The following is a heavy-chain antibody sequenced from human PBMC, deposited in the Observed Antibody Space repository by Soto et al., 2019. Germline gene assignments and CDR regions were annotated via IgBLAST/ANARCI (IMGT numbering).Heavy chain of an antibody. CDR1: VFTFIIYS. D-gene: IGHD3-9*01. Sequence: WDSXRLSCSSSVFTFIIYSINLFRHAPGKGLEFVSYISSSSSTIYYADSVKGRFTISRYNAKNSLYLQMNSPRDEDTAVYYCARDGNVLRGHMEVWGQGTTV. CDR3: ARDGNVLRGHMEV. CDR2: ISSSSSTI. J-gene: IGHJ6*01. V-gene: IGHV3-48*02.